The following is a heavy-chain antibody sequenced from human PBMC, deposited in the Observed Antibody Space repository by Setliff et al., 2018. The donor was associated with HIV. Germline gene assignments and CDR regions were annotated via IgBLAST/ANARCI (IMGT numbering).Heavy chain of an antibody. CDR1: GFTFSTYG. Sequence: GGSLRLSCAASGFTFSTYGMLWVRQAPGKGLEWVALIWFDGTDKYYADSVKGRFTISRDDSKNTLYLQMNSLGPEDTAVYYCARARTGVTMVRGAMSFWGQGTLVTVSS. V-gene: IGHV3-33*08. D-gene: IGHD3-10*01. J-gene: IGHJ4*02. CDR2: IWFDGTDK. CDR3: ARARTGVTMVRGAMSF.